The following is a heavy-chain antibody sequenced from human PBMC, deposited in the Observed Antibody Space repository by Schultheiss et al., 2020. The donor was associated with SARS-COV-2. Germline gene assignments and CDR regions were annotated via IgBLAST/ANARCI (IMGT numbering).Heavy chain of an antibody. CDR2: INHSGST. CDR3: ARHPLKTAIPAEFDY. Sequence: SETLSLTCTVSGGSISSYYWGWIRQPPGKGLEWIGEINHSGSTNYNPSLKSRVTISVDTSKNQFSLKLSSVTAADTAVYYCARHPLKTAIPAEFDYWGQGTLVTVSS. D-gene: IGHD1-1*01. CDR1: GGSISSYY. J-gene: IGHJ4*02. V-gene: IGHV4-34*01.